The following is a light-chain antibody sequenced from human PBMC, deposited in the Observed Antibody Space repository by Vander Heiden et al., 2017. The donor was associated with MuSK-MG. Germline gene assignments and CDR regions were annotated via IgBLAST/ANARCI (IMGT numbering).Light chain of an antibody. CDR1: QSVSSY. Sequence: EIVLTQSPATLSLSPGERATLSCRASQSVSSYLAWYQKKPGQAPSLLIYDASNRATGIPARFSGSGSGTDFTLTISSLEPEDFAVYYCQQRSNWLWTFGQGTKVEIK. CDR2: DAS. CDR3: QQRSNWLWT. V-gene: IGKV3-11*01. J-gene: IGKJ1*01.